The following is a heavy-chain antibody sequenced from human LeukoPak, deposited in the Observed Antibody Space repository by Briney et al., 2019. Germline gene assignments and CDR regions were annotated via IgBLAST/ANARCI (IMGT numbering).Heavy chain of an antibody. CDR1: GYTFTGYY. V-gene: IGHV1-2*02. Sequence: ASVKVSCKASGYTFTGYYMHWVRQAPGQGLEWMGWINPNSGGTNYAQKFQGRVTMTRDTSISTAHMELSRLRSDDTAVYYCARESAWDSLYSDWGQGTLVTVSS. J-gene: IGHJ4*02. CDR3: ARESAWDSLYSD. CDR2: INPNSGGT. D-gene: IGHD3-10*02.